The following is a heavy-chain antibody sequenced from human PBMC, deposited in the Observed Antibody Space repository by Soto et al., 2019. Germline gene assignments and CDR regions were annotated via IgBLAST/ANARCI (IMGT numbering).Heavy chain of an antibody. D-gene: IGHD2-2*01. V-gene: IGHV3-23*01. CDR3: AKYRQPDGLWPFDH. CDR1: GFTFSTYA. CDR2: LYGNGGGI. Sequence: EVQLLESGGDLVQPGGSLRLSCAASGFTFSTYAMSWVRQAPGKGLEWVSGLYGNGGGITYADSVKGRFTISRDNSNNMLYLQMHSLRAEDTAVYYCAKYRQPDGLWPFDHWGQGTLVTVSS. J-gene: IGHJ4*02.